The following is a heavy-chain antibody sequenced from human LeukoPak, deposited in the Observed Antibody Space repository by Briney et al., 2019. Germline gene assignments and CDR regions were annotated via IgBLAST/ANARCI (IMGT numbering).Heavy chain of an antibody. Sequence: GGSLRLSCAASGFTFSNAWMSWVRQAPGKGLERVGRIKSKTDGGTTDYAAPVKGRFTISRDDSKNTLYLQMNSLKTEDTAVYYCTTTYYYGSGSYYYYWGQGTLVTVSS. CDR1: GFTFSNAW. J-gene: IGHJ4*02. CDR2: IKSKTDGGTT. V-gene: IGHV3-15*01. D-gene: IGHD3-10*01. CDR3: TTTYYYGSGSYYYY.